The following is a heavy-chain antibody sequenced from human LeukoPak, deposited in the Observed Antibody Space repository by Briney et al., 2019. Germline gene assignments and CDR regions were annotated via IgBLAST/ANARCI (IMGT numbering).Heavy chain of an antibody. V-gene: IGHV3-23*01. CDR3: AKDWTTVVTPKGYYFDS. J-gene: IGHJ4*02. CDR2: VSTTGAST. Sequence: GRSLRLSCAASGFSFNNYAMSWVRQAPGKGLEWVSAVSTTGASTYYADSVKGRFTVSRDNSKNTLSLQMDSLRVEDTALYYCAKDWTTVVTPKGYYFDSWGQGSLVTVSS. D-gene: IGHD4-23*01. CDR1: GFSFNNYA.